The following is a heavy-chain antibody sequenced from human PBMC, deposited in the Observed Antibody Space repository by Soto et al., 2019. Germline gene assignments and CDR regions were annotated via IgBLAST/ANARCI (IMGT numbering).Heavy chain of an antibody. CDR1: GDSISSSY. CDR3: ARGALWFGEFDY. Sequence: QVQLQESGPGLVKPSETLSLTCTVSGDSISSSYWSWIRQPPGKGLEWIGYLYYSGTTNYNPSLKSRVTISVDTSKNQLSLKLRSVTEADTAVYYCARGALWFGEFDYWGQGTLVSVSS. D-gene: IGHD3-10*01. J-gene: IGHJ4*02. V-gene: IGHV4-59*01. CDR2: LYYSGTT.